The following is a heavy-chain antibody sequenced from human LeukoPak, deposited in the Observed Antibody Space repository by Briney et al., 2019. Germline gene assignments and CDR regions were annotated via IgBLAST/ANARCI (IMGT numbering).Heavy chain of an antibody. D-gene: IGHD2-2*01. Sequence: GGSLRLSCAASGLTFSSYWMSWVRQAPGKGLEWVANIKQDGSEKYYVDSVKGRFTISRDNAKKSLYLQMNSLRVEDTAVYYCAASWAPFEFGYWGQGTLVTVSS. CDR2: IKQDGSEK. CDR3: AASWAPFEFGY. CDR1: GLTFSSYW. J-gene: IGHJ4*02. V-gene: IGHV3-7*01.